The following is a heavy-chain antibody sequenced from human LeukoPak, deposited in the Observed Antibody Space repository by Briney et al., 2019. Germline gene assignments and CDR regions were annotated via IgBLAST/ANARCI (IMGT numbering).Heavy chain of an antibody. CDR1: GDSISSGDYY. V-gene: IGHV4-30-4*01. CDR3: ARAYGYGTGWYLSD. J-gene: IGHJ4*02. D-gene: IGHD6-19*01. Sequence: SETLSLTCTVSGDSISSGDYYWSWIRQPPGKGLEWIGYIYSSGSTYYNPSLKSRVIISVDTSKNQFSLKLSSVTAADTAVYYCARAYGYGTGWYLSDWGQGTLVTVSS. CDR2: IYSSGST.